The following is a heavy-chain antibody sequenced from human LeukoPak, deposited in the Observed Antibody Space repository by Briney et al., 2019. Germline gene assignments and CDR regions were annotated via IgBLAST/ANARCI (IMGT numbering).Heavy chain of an antibody. D-gene: IGHD2-2*01. CDR3: ARELGGRYCSSTSCYPVGY. V-gene: IGHV1-2*02. Sequence: ASVKVSCKASGYTFTGYYMHWVRQAPGQGLEWLGWINPNSGGTNYAQKFQGRVTMTRDTSISTAYMGLSRLRSDDTAVYYCARELGGRYCSSTSCYPVGYWGQGTLVTVSS. CDR1: GYTFTGYY. J-gene: IGHJ4*02. CDR2: INPNSGGT.